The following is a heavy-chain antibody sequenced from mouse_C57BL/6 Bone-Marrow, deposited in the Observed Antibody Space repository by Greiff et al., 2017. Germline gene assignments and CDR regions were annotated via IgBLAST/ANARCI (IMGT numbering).Heavy chain of an antibody. Sequence: QVQLKEPGAELAKPGASVKLSCKASGYTFTSYWMHWVKQRPGQGLEWIGYINPSSGYTKYNQKFKAKATLTADKSSSTAYMQLSSLTYEDSAVXYCVNSLLLRPYWYLDVWGTGTTVTVSS. CDR3: VNSLLLRPYWYLDV. CDR1: GYTFTSYW. J-gene: IGHJ1*03. V-gene: IGHV1-7*01. D-gene: IGHD1-1*01. CDR2: INPSSGYT.